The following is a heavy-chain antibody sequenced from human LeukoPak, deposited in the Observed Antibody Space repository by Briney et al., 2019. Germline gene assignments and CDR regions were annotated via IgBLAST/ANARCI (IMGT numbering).Heavy chain of an antibody. D-gene: IGHD3-10*01. CDR3: AKNIGGLDY. V-gene: IGHV3-23*01. Sequence: GGSLRLSCAASGFTFSSFGMTWVRQAQAPGKGLEWVSGISGSDGSTYYADSVKGRFTISRDNSKNTLYLQMNGLRAEDTAVYYCAKNIGGLDYWGQGTLVTVSS. J-gene: IGHJ4*02. CDR1: GFTFSSFG. CDR2: ISGSDGST.